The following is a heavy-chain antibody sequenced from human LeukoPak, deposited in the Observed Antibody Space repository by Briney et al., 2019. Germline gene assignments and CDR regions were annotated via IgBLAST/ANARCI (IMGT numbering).Heavy chain of an antibody. J-gene: IGHJ4*02. CDR3: TRGQYYPYGPEFDY. D-gene: IGHD3-10*01. CDR1: GFTFGDYN. Sequence: GGSLRLSCTASGFTFGDYNMDWVRQAPGKGLEWVGHIRSKNHGGTTDYAASVKGRFTISRDNSKSIVYLQMTSLKSEETAVYYCTRGQYYPYGPEFDYWGQGTLVTVSS. V-gene: IGHV3-49*04. CDR2: IRSKNHGGTT.